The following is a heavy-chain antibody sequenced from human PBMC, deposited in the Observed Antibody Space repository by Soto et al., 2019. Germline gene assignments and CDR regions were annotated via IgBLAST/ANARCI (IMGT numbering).Heavy chain of an antibody. CDR3: TRAKGERENYSYYYRDV. CDR2: MNPNSGNT. CDR1: GYTFSSYD. J-gene: IGHJ6*03. V-gene: IGHV1-8*01. D-gene: IGHD1-26*01. Sequence: ASVKVSCKASGYTFSSYDINWVRQATGQGLEWVGWMNPNSGNTGSAQRFQGRVTMTRDNSMTTAYMELSSLRSDDTAVYYCTRAKGERENYSYYYRDVGGKGTTVPFSS.